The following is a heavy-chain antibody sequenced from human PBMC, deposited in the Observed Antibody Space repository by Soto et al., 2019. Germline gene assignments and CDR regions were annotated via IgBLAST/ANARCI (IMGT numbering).Heavy chain of an antibody. J-gene: IGHJ6*02. V-gene: IGHV4-39*01. Sequence: SETLSLTCTVSGGSISSSSYYWGWIRQPPGKGLEWIGSIYYSGSTYYNPSLKSRVTISVDTSKYQFSLKLSSVTAADTAVYYCARHPPPRNFGVVILPNYYYYYGMDVWGQGTTVTVSS. CDR2: IYYSGST. CDR1: GGSISSSSYY. CDR3: ARHPPPRNFGVVILPNYYYYYGMDV. D-gene: IGHD3-3*01.